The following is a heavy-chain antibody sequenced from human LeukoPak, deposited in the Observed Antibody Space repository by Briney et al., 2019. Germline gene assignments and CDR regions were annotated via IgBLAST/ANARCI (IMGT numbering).Heavy chain of an antibody. CDR3: ARDYKYAFDN. Sequence: GGSLRLSCAASGYTFSDYNMNWVRQAPGKGLEWISYIGIDSGNTNYADSVKGRFTISGDKAKNSLYLQMNSLRVEDTAVYYCARDYKYAFDNWGQGTLVTVSS. J-gene: IGHJ4*02. V-gene: IGHV3-11*06. D-gene: IGHD5-24*01. CDR2: IGIDSGNT. CDR1: GYTFSDYN.